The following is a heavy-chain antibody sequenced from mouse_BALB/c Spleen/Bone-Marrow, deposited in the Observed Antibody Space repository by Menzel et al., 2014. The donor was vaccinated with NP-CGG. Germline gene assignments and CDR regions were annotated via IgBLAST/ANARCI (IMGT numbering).Heavy chain of an antibody. CDR2: IFPGTDTT. V-gene: IGHV1S132*01. Sequence: VQLQESGAEVVNPGASVKLSCRPSGYTFTNYWIQWVKQRPGQGLGWIGEIFPGTDTTYYNEKFKDKATLTIDTSSSTAYMQLSNLTSEDSAVYFCARNYDYDEGAWFTYWGQGTLVTVPA. J-gene: IGHJ3*01. D-gene: IGHD2-4*01. CDR1: GYTFTNYW. CDR3: ARNYDYDEGAWFTY.